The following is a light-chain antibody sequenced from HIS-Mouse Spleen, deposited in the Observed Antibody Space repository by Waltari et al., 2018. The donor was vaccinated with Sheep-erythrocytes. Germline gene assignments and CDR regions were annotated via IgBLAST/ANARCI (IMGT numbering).Light chain of an antibody. CDR3: QQYYSYPYT. V-gene: IGKV1-8*01. CDR1: KGISSY. J-gene: IGKJ2*01. CDR2: AES. Sequence: AIRMTQSPSSLSASTGDRVTITCRASKGISSYLAWYQQKPGKAPKLLIYAESTLQRGVPSRFSGSGSGTDFTLTISCRQSEDFATYYCQQYYSYPYTFGQGTKLEIK.